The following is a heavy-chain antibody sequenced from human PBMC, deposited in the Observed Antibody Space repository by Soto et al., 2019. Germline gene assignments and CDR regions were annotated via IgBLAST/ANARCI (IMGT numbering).Heavy chain of an antibody. V-gene: IGHV4-59*08. J-gene: IGHJ4*02. CDR3: ARWGSSSWADY. CDR2: IYYSGST. CDR1: GGYISSYY. Sequence: QVQLQESGPGLVKPSETLSLTCTVSGGYISSYYWSWIRQPPGKGLEWIGYIYYSGSTNYNPSLKSRATISVDTSKNQFSLKLSSVTAADTAVYYCARWGSSSWADYWGQGTLVTVSS. D-gene: IGHD6-13*01.